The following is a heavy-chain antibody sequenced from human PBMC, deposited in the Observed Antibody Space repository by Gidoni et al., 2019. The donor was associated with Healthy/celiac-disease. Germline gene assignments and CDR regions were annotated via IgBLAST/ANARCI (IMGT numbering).Heavy chain of an antibody. CDR3: ARLGKVGARVWFDP. V-gene: IGHV4-39*01. D-gene: IGHD1-26*01. CDR2: IYYSGST. CDR1: GGSLSSSSYY. Sequence: QLQLQESGPGLVKPSETLSLTCTVAGGSLSSSSYYWGWVRQPPGKGLEWIGIIYYSGSTYYNPSLKSRVTISVDTSKNQFSLKLSSVTTADTAVYYCARLGKVGARVWFDPWGQGTLVTVSS. J-gene: IGHJ5*02.